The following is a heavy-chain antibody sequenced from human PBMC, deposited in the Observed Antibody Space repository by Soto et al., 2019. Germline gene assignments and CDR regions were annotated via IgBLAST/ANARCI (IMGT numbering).Heavy chain of an antibody. CDR3: ARGDRSPYYYDSCGHQSAFDI. J-gene: IGHJ3*02. V-gene: IGHV4-38-2*01. CDR1: GYSISSGYY. CDR2: IYHSGST. Sequence: PSETLSLTCAVSGYSISSGYYWGWIRQPPGKGLEWIGSIYHSGSTYYNPSLKSRVTISVDTSKNQFSLKLSSVTAADTAVYYCARGDRSPYYYDSCGHQSAFDIWGQGTMVTVSS. D-gene: IGHD3-22*01.